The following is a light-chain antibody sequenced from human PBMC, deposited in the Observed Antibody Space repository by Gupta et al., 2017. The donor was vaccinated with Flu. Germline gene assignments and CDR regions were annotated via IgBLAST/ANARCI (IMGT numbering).Light chain of an antibody. V-gene: IGKV3-11*01. Sequence: EIVLTQSPATLSLSPGDRAILSGRASQSVNIYLAWYQQKPGQPPRLLMFDASKRAAGIPDRFSGSGSGTDFTLTISTLEPEDFAVYYCQQRSGLPMYTFGQGTKLE. J-gene: IGKJ2*01. CDR1: QSVNIY. CDR3: QQRSGLPMYT. CDR2: DAS.